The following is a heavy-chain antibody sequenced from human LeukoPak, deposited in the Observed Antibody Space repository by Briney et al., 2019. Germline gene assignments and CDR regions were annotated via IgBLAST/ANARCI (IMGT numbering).Heavy chain of an antibody. V-gene: IGHV4-31*03. CDR3: ARATYYYDSSGYPQGDAFDI. CDR2: IYYSGST. J-gene: IGHJ3*02. D-gene: IGHD3-22*01. Sequence: SETLSLTCTVSGGSISSGGYYWSWIRQHPGKGLEWIGYIYYSGSTYYNPSLKSRVTISVDTSKNQFSLKLSSVTAADTAVYYCARATYYYDSSGYPQGDAFDIWGQGTMVTVSS. CDR1: GGSISSGGYY.